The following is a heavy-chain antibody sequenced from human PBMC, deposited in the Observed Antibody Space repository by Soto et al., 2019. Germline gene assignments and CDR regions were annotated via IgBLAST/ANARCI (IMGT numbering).Heavy chain of an antibody. Sequence: QVQLVESGGGVVQPGRSLRLSCAASGFTFSSYGMHWVRQAPGKGLEWVAVIWYDGSNKYYADSVKGRFTISRDNSKNTLYLQMNSLRAEDTAVYYRARNELSVRGVLLTYYYYGMDVWGQGTTVTVSS. CDR3: ARNELSVRGVLLTYYYYGMDV. J-gene: IGHJ6*02. V-gene: IGHV3-33*01. D-gene: IGHD3-10*01. CDR1: GFTFSSYG. CDR2: IWYDGSNK.